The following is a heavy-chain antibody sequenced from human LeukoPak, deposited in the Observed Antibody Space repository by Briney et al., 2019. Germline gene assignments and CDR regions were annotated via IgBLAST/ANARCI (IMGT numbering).Heavy chain of an antibody. Sequence: SETLSLTCTVSGGSITSYYWSWIRQPPGKGLEWIGEINHSGSTNYNPSLKSRVTISVDTSKNQFSLKLSSVTAADTAVYYCARRIGYCSGGSCYPTNYFDYWGQGTLVTVSS. J-gene: IGHJ4*02. D-gene: IGHD2-15*01. CDR1: GGSITSYY. CDR3: ARRIGYCSGGSCYPTNYFDY. CDR2: INHSGST. V-gene: IGHV4-34*01.